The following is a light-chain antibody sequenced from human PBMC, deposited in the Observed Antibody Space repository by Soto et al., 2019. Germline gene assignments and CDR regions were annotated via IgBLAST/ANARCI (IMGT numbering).Light chain of an antibody. CDR1: QSINGNY. CDR2: SAS. CDR3: QQRSNWPKT. Sequence: EIVLTQSPGTLSSSPGERATLSFRSSQSINGNYFAWYQQKPGQAPRRLFCSASSRVTGIRGRFTASGSGTDFNPTITRLEPKYCAVYYCQQRSNWPKTFGQGTKVEIK. V-gene: IGKV3D-20*02. J-gene: IGKJ1*01.